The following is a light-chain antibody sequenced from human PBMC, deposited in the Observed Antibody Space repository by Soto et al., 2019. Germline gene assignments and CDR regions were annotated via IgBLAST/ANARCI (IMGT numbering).Light chain of an antibody. CDR2: DAS. CDR1: QSISSW. J-gene: IGKJ2*02. V-gene: IGKV1-5*01. Sequence: DIQMTQSPSTLSASVGDRVTITCRASQSISSWLAWYQQKPGKAPKLLIYDASSLESGVPSRFSGSGSGTEFTLTISSLQPDEFATYYCQQYNSYSGTFGEGTKLEI. CDR3: QQYNSYSGT.